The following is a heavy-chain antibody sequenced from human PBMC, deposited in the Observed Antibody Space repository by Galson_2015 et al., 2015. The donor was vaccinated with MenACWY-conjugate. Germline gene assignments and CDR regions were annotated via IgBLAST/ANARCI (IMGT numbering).Heavy chain of an antibody. CDR2: INSDGRST. J-gene: IGHJ4*02. CDR1: GFTFSTYW. V-gene: IGHV3-74*01. Sequence: SLRLSCAASGFTFSTYWMHWVRHAPGKGLVWVSRINSDGRSTSYADSVKGRFTMSSDNAKNTLYLQMNSLRAEDTAVYYCARLGGDYRTTSHFDYWGQGTLVTVSS. D-gene: IGHD2-21*02. CDR3: ARLGGDYRTTSHFDY.